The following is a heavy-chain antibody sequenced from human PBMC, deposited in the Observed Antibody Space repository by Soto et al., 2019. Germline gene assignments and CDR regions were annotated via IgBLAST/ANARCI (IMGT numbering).Heavy chain of an antibody. V-gene: IGHV5-51*01. D-gene: IGHD3-3*01. CDR3: ARQGFWSGIHTYNWFDP. Sequence: GESLKISCKGSGYSFTSYWIGWVRQMPGKGLEWMGIIYPGDSDTRYSPSFQGQVTISADKSISTAYLQWGSLKASDTAMYYCARQGFWSGIHTYNWFDPWGQGTLVTVSS. CDR2: IYPGDSDT. J-gene: IGHJ5*02. CDR1: GYSFTSYW.